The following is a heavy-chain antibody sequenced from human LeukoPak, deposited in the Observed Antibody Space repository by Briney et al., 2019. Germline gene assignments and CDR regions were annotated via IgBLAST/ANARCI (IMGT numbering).Heavy chain of an antibody. J-gene: IGHJ3*02. CDR2: IYYSGST. D-gene: IGHD2-21*02. CDR3: ARDQGFGTHIVVVTDAFDI. V-gene: IGHV4-39*07. CDR1: GGSISSSSYY. Sequence: SETLSLTCTVSGGSISSSSYYWGWIRQPPGKGLEWIGSIYYSGSTYYNPSLKSRVTMSVDTSKNQFSLKLSSVTAADTAVYYCARDQGFGTHIVVVTDAFDIWGLGTMVTVSS.